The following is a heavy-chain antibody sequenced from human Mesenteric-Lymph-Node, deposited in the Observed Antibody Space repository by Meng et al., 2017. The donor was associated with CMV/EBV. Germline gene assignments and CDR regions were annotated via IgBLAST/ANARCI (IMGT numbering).Heavy chain of an antibody. CDR2: IIPIFGTA. CDR3: SVYGSGSDLNSGGGLRRVDY. CDR1: FRSYA. J-gene: IGHJ4*02. Sequence: FRSYAIRWVRQAPGQGLEWMGGIIPIFGTANYAQKFQCGVTITTDESTSTAYMELSSLRSEDTAVYYCSVYGSGSDLNSGGGLRRVDYWGQGTLVTVSS. V-gene: IGHV1-69*05. D-gene: IGHD3-10*01.